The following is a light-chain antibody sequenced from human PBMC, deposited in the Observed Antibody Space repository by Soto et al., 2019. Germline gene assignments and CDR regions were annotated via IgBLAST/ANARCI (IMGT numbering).Light chain of an antibody. CDR2: GAS. V-gene: IGKV3-20*01. CDR3: QQYGSSPPGLT. J-gene: IGKJ4*01. Sequence: EIVLTQSPGTLSLSPGERATLSCRASQSVSSSYLAWYQQKPGQAPRLLTFGASSRATGIPDRFSGSGSGTDCTLTISRLEPEDFAVYYCQQYGSSPPGLTFGGGTKVEIK. CDR1: QSVSSSY.